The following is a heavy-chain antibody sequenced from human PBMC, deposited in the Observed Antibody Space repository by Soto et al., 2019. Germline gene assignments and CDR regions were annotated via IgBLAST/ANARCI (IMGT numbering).Heavy chain of an antibody. Sequence: GESLKISCKGSGYSFTSYWIGWVRQMPGKGLEWMGIIYPGDSDTRYSLSFQGQVTISADKSISTAYLQWSSLKASDTAMYYCARHLNYWSGNYYYYGMDVWGQGTTVTVSS. J-gene: IGHJ6*02. CDR1: GYSFTSYW. CDR2: IYPGDSDT. V-gene: IGHV5-51*01. D-gene: IGHD3-3*01. CDR3: ARHLNYWSGNYYYYGMDV.